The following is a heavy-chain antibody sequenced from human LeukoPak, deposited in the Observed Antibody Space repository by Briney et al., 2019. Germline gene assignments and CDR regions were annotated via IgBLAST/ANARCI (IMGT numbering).Heavy chain of an antibody. CDR2: IWYDGSNK. CDR1: GLTFSSYG. V-gene: IGHV3-33*01. D-gene: IGHD1-26*01. Sequence: GRSLRLSCAASGLTFSSYGMHWVRQAPGKGLEWVAVIWYDGSNKYYADSVKGRFTISRDNSKNTLYLQMNSLRAEDTAVYYCARPHSGSYSPSFDYWGQGTLVTVSS. J-gene: IGHJ4*02. CDR3: ARPHSGSYSPSFDY.